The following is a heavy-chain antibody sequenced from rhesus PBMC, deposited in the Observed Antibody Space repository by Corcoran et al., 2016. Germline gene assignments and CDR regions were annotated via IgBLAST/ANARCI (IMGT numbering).Heavy chain of an antibody. CDR3: ASGGVQRVQCPLDY. CDR2: MYGSGRSS. J-gene: IGHJ4*01. D-gene: IGHD5-42*01. V-gene: IGHV4-169*02. Sequence: QLQLQESGPGLVKPSETLSVTCAVSGGSISSSYWSWLRQAPGKGLEWIGYMYGSGRSSNYNHSLKSRVTRSVDTAKNQLSLKLSSVTAAATAVYYCASGGVQRVQCPLDYWGQGVLVTVSS. CDR1: GGSISSSY.